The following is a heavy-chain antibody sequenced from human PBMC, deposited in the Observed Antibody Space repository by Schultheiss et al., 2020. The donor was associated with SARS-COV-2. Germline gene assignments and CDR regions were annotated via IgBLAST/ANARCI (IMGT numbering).Heavy chain of an antibody. Sequence: QTLSLTCTFSGFSLSTSGMCVSWIRQPPGKALEWLALIDWDDDKYNRTSLKTRRTISKDTSKNQVVLTMTNMDPVDTATYYCAHSREYGDYWIEDSGYYYYGMDVWGQGTTVTVSS. D-gene: IGHD4-17*01. V-gene: IGHV2-70*12. J-gene: IGHJ6*02. CDR2: IDWDDDK. CDR3: AHSREYGDYWIEDSGYYYYGMDV. CDR1: GFSLSTSGMC.